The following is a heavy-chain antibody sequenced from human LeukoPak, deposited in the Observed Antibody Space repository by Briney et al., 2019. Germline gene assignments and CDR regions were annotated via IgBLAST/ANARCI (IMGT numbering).Heavy chain of an antibody. Sequence: GASVKVSCKASGYTFTSYGISWVRQAPGQGLEWMGWISAYNGNTNYAQKLQGRVTMTTDTSTSTACMELRSLRSDDTAVYYCARDGPGTLLWFGELEGYYGMDVWGQGTTVTVSS. CDR1: GYTFTSYG. V-gene: IGHV1-18*01. CDR2: ISAYNGNT. CDR3: ARDGPGTLLWFGELEGYYGMDV. J-gene: IGHJ6*02. D-gene: IGHD3-10*01.